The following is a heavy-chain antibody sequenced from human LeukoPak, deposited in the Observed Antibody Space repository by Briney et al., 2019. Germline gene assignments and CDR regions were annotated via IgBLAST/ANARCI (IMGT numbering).Heavy chain of an antibody. CDR3: ARGGSWYYFDY. J-gene: IGHJ4*02. D-gene: IGHD6-13*01. V-gene: IGHV4-34*01. Sequence: PSETLSLTCAVYGGSFSGYYWSWIRQPPGKGLEWIGEINHSGSTNYNPSLKSRVTISVDTSKNQFSLKLSSVTAADTAVYHCARGGSWYYFDYWGQGTLVTVSS. CDR1: GGSFSGYY. CDR2: INHSGST.